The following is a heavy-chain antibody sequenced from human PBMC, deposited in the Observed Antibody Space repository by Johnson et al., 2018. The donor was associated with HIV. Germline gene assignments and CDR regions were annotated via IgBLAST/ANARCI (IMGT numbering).Heavy chain of an antibody. V-gene: IGHV3-30*02. CDR3: AKMSRGRQDAFDI. J-gene: IGHJ3*02. CDR1: GFTFSNYG. CDR2: IRYDGSNK. D-gene: IGHD3-16*01. Sequence: QMHLVESGGGVVQPGGSLRLSCAASGFTFSNYGMHWVRQAPGKGLEWVAFIRYDGSNKYYGDSVKGRFTISRDNSKNTLYVQMNSLRVEDTAVYYCAKMSRGRQDAFDIWGQGTMVTVSS.